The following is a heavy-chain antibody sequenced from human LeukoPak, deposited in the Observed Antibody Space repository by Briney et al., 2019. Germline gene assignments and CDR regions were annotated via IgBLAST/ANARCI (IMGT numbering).Heavy chain of an antibody. V-gene: IGHV4-39*01. D-gene: IGHD3-3*01. CDR3: ATDYDFWSGYPSTLGY. J-gene: IGHJ4*02. CDR1: GGSISSSSYY. CDR2: TYSSGST. Sequence: PSETLSLTCTVSGGSISSSSYYWGWIRQPPGTGLEWIGSTYSSGSTYYNPSLKSRVTISVDTSKNQFSLKLSSVTAADTAVYYCATDYDFWSGYPSTLGYWGQGSLVTVSS.